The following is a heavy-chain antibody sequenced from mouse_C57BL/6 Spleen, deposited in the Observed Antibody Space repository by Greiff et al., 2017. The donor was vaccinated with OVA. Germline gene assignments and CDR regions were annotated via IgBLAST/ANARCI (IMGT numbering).Heavy chain of an antibody. D-gene: IGHD6-1*01. CDR2: IYPGSGST. V-gene: IGHV1-55*01. CDR1: GFTFTSYW. Sequence: QVQLQQPGAELVKPGASVKMSCTASGFTFTSYWITWVKQRPGQGLEWIGDIYPGSGSTNYNEKFKSKATMTVDTSSSTAYMQLSSLTSEDSAVYYWASVHIDYWGQGTSVTVSS. CDR3: ASVHIDY. J-gene: IGHJ4*01.